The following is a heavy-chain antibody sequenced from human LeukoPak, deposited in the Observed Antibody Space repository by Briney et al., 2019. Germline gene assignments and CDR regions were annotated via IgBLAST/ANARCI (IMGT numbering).Heavy chain of an antibody. V-gene: IGHV1-2*02. D-gene: IGHD6-6*01. CDR2: INPNSGGT. Sequence: ASVKVSCKASGYTFTGYYMHWVRQAPGQGLEWMGWINPNSGGTNYAQKFQGRVTMTRDTSISTAYMELSRLRSDDTAVYYCARPPRKSSSLYPFDYWGQGTLVTVSS. CDR3: ARPPRKSSSLYPFDY. J-gene: IGHJ4*02. CDR1: GYTFTGYY.